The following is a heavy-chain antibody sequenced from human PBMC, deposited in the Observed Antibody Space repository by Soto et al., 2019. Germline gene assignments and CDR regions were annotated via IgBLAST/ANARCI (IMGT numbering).Heavy chain of an antibody. CDR2: IRSKANNYAT. CDR1: GFIFSGSA. Sequence: PRGSLRLYCAASGFIFSGSAIHWVRQASGEGLEWVGRIRSKANNYATACAASLKGRFTISRDDSKNTAYLQMNSLKTEDTAVYYCTTRGDGYNADYDYWGQGTLVTVSS. J-gene: IGHJ4*02. V-gene: IGHV3-73*01. CDR3: TTRGDGYNADYDY. D-gene: IGHD5-12*01.